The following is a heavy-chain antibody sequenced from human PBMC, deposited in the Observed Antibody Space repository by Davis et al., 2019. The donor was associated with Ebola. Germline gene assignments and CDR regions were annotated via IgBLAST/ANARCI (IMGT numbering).Heavy chain of an antibody. D-gene: IGHD2-2*02. CDR2: TRNKANSYTT. J-gene: IGHJ6*02. CDR3: ARDSGLGYCSSTSCYTGHYYYYYGMDV. V-gene: IGHV3-72*01. CDR1: GFTFSDHY. Sequence: GESLKISCAASGFTFSDHYMDWVRQAPGKGLEWVGRTRNKANSYTTEYAASVKGRFTISRDDSKNSLYLQMNSLKTEDTAVYYCARDSGLGYCSSTSCYTGHYYYYYGMDVWGQGTTVTVSS.